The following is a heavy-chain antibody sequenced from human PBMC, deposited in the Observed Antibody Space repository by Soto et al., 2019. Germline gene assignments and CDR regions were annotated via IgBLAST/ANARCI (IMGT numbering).Heavy chain of an antibody. J-gene: IGHJ4*02. CDR1: GFTFSSYG. Sequence: QVQLVESGGGVVQPGRSLRLSCAASGFTFSSYGMHWDRQAPGKGLERVAVVWYDGSNKYYADSVKGRFTISRDNSKNTLYVQINSLRAEDTAVYYCAREGRIAEYYFDYWGQGTLVTVSS. CDR3: AREGRIAEYYFDY. V-gene: IGHV3-33*01. CDR2: VWYDGSNK. D-gene: IGHD6-6*01.